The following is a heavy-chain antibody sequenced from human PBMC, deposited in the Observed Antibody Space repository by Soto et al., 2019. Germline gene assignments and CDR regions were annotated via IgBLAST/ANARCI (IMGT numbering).Heavy chain of an antibody. D-gene: IGHD3-22*01. J-gene: IGHJ4*02. CDR1: GGSFSGYY. CDR2: INHSGST. CDR3: AREMPYDRSGYSLAD. V-gene: IGHV4-34*01. Sequence: QVQLQQWGAGLLKPSETLSLTCAVYGGSFSGYYWSWIRQPPGKGLEWIGEINHSGSTTYNPSLKSRVTTSVDTSKNQCSLKLGSVTAADTAVYYCAREMPYDRSGYSLADWGQGTLVTVSS.